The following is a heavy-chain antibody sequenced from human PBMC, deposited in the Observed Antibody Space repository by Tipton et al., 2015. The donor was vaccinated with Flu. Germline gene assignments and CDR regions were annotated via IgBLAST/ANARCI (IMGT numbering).Heavy chain of an antibody. V-gene: IGHV4-34*01. J-gene: IGHJ4*02. Sequence: TLSLTCAVYGGSFNGYYWSWIRQPPGKGLEWIGEINHSGSTNYNPSLKSRVTISVDTSKNQFSLKLSSVTAADTAVYYCARHSTGRVLDYWGQGTLVTVSS. CDR2: INHSGST. CDR1: GGSFNGYY. D-gene: IGHD4-17*01. CDR3: ARHSTGRVLDY.